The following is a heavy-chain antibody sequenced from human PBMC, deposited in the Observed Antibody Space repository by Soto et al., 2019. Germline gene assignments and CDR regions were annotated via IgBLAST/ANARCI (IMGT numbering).Heavy chain of an antibody. J-gene: IGHJ4*02. CDR2: ISGSGGST. D-gene: IGHD3-22*01. CDR1: GFTFSNYA. CDR3: AKVTGNYCDSSGYYPTEFDY. Sequence: PGGSLRLSCAASGFTFSNYAMSWVRQAPGKGLEWVSAISGSGGSTNYADSVKGRFTISRDNSKNTLYLQMNSLRAEDTAVYYCAKVTGNYCDSSGYYPTEFDYWGQGTLVTVSS. V-gene: IGHV3-23*01.